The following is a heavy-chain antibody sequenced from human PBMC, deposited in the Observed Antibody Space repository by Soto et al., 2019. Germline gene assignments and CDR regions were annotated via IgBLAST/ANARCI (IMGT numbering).Heavy chain of an antibody. Sequence: QVQLRESGPGQAKPSETLSLACSVSGGPLNAYYWTWIRQPPGKRLEWFGPISYNGIANYNPSLKSRVTTSVDTSKNQISLKLSSVTVADTAIYYCASDRSGSYETFDYWGQGALVTVSS. CDR1: GGPLNAYY. CDR3: ASDRSGSYETFDY. D-gene: IGHD6-25*01. J-gene: IGHJ4*02. V-gene: IGHV4-4*07. CDR2: ISYNGIA.